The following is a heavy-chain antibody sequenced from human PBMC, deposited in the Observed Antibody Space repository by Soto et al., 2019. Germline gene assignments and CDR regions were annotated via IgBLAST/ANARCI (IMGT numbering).Heavy chain of an antibody. CDR3: ASDAIYGSGSYGDY. Sequence: GASVKVSCKASGYTFAIYDINWLRQATGQGLEWMGWMNPNSGNTGYAQKFQGRVTMTRNTSISTAYMELSSLRSEDTAVYYCASDAIYGSGSYGDYWGQGTLVTVSS. CDR2: MNPNSGNT. J-gene: IGHJ4*02. D-gene: IGHD3-10*01. V-gene: IGHV1-8*01. CDR1: GYTFAIYD.